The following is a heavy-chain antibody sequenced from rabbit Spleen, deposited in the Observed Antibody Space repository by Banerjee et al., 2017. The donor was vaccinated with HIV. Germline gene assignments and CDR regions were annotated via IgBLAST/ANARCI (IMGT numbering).Heavy chain of an antibody. D-gene: IGHD6-1*01. V-gene: IGHV1S7*01. CDR1: GFAFSSNY. Sequence: QLEESGGGLVQPGGSLKVSCIASGFAFSSNYMSWVRQAPGKGLEWIGYFDTVFGSTYCASWVNGQFTISSHNAQNTLYLQLNSLTAADTATYFCARGPPYAGYAGYGYVYLNLWGPGTLVTVS. CDR3: ARGPPYAGYAGYGYVYLNL. CDR2: FDTVFGST. J-gene: IGHJ4*01.